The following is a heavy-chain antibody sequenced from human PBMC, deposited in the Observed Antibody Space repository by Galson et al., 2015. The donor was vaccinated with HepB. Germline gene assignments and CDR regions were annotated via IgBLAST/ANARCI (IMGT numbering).Heavy chain of an antibody. CDR3: ARVLKLATWGFDP. V-gene: IGHV3-23*01. J-gene: IGHJ5*02. CDR2: IEAINSRT. D-gene: IGHD1-1*01. Sequence: SLRLSCAASGFTFSDHAMTWVRQAPGKGLEWLSGIEAINSRTYPAESVKGRFTISRDKSKNTVYPRMNGLRVDDTAVYFCARVLKLATWGFDPWGQGTLVTVSS. CDR1: GFTFSDHA.